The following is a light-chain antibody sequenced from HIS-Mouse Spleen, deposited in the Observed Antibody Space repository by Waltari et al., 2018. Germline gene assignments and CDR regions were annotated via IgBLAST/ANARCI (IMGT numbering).Light chain of an antibody. V-gene: IGLV2-14*01. CDR1: SSDVGGYNY. CDR3: SSYTSSSTWV. CDR2: EVS. J-gene: IGLJ3*02. Sequence: QSALTQPASVSGSPGQSITISCTGTSSDVGGYNYVSWYQQHPGKAPKLMIYEVSNRPSGVSNRVSGSKSGNTACLTSSGLQAEDEADYYCSSYTSSSTWVFGGGTKLTVL.